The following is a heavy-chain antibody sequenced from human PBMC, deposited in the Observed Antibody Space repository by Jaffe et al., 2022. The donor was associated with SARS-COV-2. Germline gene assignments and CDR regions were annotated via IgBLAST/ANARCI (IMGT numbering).Heavy chain of an antibody. V-gene: IGHV3-30*18. CDR1: GFTFSSYG. Sequence: QVQLVESGGGVVQPGRSLRLSCAASGFTFSSYGMHWVRQAPGKGLEWVAVISYDGSNKYYADSVKGRFTISRDNSKNTLYLQMNSLRAEDTAVYYCAKGPQLGYYFDYWGQGTLVTVSS. D-gene: IGHD6-13*01. CDR2: ISYDGSNK. J-gene: IGHJ4*02. CDR3: AKGPQLGYYFDY.